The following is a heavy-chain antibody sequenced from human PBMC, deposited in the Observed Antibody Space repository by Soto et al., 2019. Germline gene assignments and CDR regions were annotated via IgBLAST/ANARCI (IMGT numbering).Heavy chain of an antibody. CDR3: AREIGSVDTAMGDYYGMDV. V-gene: IGHV3-48*02. CDR1: GFTFSSYS. J-gene: IGHJ6*02. D-gene: IGHD5-18*01. Sequence: GGSLRLSCAASGFTFSSYSMNWVRQAPGKGLEWVSYISSSSTIYYADSVKGRFTISRDNAKNSLYLQMNSLRDEDTAVYYCAREIGSVDTAMGDYYGMDVWGQGTTVTVSS. CDR2: ISSSSTI.